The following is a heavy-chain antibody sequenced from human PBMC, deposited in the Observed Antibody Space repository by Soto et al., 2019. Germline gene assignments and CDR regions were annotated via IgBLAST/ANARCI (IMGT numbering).Heavy chain of an antibody. CDR3: ARRTFLAAGESWFYP. V-gene: IGHV4-59*08. D-gene: IGHD6-25*01. J-gene: IGHJ5*02. CDR1: GGSISSYY. CDR2: IYYSGST. Sequence: PSETLSLTCTVSGGSISSYYWSWIRQPPGKGLEWIGYIYYSGSTNYNPSLKSRVTISVDTSKNQFSLKLSSVTAADTAVYYCARRTFLAAGESWFYPWGQGTLVTVSS.